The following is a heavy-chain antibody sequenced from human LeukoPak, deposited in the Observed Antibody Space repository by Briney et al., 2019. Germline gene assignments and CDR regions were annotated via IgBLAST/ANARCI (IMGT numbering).Heavy chain of an antibody. CDR1: GFTFSSYS. V-gene: IGHV3-21*04. CDR3: ARALRIYYYFDY. Sequence: GGSLRLSCVVSGFTFSSYSMNWVRQAPGKGLEWVSSISSSSSYIYYADSVKGRFTISRDNSKNTLYLQMNSLRAEDTAVYYCARALRIYYYFDYWGQGTLVTVSS. CDR2: ISSSSSYI. J-gene: IGHJ4*02. D-gene: IGHD1-26*01.